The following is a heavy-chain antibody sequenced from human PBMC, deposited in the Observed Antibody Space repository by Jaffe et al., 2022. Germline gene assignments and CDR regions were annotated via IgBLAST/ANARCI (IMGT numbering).Heavy chain of an antibody. CDR2: IIPIFGTA. V-gene: IGHV1-69*05. CDR1: GGTFSSYA. D-gene: IGHD3-10*01. J-gene: IGHJ4*02. CDR3: ARDLDGVRYYGSGVLFDY. Sequence: QVQLVQSGAEVKKPGSSVKVSCKASGGTFSSYAISWVRQAPGQGLEWMGGIIPIFGTANYAQKFQGRVTITTDESTSTAYMELSSLRSEDTAVYYCARDLDGVRYYGSGVLFDYWGQGTLVTVSS.